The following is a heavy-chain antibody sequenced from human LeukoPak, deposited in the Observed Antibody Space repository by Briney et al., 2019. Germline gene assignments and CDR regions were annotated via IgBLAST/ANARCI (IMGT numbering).Heavy chain of an antibody. CDR3: ARGYYYASSGYYYFEY. CDR1: GFTDSGNY. CDR2: IYSGGST. D-gene: IGHD3-22*01. V-gene: IGHV3-66*01. J-gene: IGHJ4*02. Sequence: GGSLRLSCAASGFTDSGNYMSWVRQAPGKGLEWVSVIYSGGSTYYADSVKGRFTISRDNSKNTLYLQMNSLRAEDTAVYYCARGYYYASSGYYYFEYWGQGTLVTVSS.